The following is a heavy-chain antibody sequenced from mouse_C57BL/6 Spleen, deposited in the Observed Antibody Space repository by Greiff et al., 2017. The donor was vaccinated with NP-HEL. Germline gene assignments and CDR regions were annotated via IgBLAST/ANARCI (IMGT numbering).Heavy chain of an antibody. V-gene: IGHV1-7*01. CDR2: INPSSGYT. D-gene: IGHD2-5*01. J-gene: IGHJ3*01. CDR3: ARSEAYYSNYVAWFAY. Sequence: QVQLQQSGAELAKPGASVKLSCKASGYTFTSYWMHWVKQRPGQGLEWIGYINPSSGYTKYNQKFKDKATLTADKSSSTAYMQLSSLTYEDSAVYYCARSEAYYSNYVAWFAYWGQGTLVTVSA. CDR1: GYTFTSYW.